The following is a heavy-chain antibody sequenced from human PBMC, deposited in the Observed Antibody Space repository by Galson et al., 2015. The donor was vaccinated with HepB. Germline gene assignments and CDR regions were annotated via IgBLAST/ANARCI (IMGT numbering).Heavy chain of an antibody. CDR2: INPSGGST. J-gene: IGHJ3*02. D-gene: IGHD4-23*01. V-gene: IGHV1-46*04. Sequence: SCKASGYTFTSYYMHWVRQAPGQGLEWMGIINPSGGSTSYAQKLQGRVTMTRDTSTSTVYMELSSLRSEDTAVYYCARGATTVVTLDDAFDIWGQGTMVTVSS. CDR3: ARGATTVVTLDDAFDI. CDR1: GYTFTSYY.